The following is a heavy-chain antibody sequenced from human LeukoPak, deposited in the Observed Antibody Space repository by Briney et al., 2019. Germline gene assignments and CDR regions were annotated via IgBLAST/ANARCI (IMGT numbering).Heavy chain of an antibody. V-gene: IGHV1-46*01. CDR2: INPSGGST. CDR3: ARDSAAARPKAYYYMDV. Sequence: GASVKVSCKASGYTFTSYYMHWVRQAPGQGLEWMGIINPSGGSTSYAQKFQGRVTMTRDTSTSTVYMELSSLRSEDTAVYYCARDSAAARPKAYYYMDVWGKGTTVTVSS. J-gene: IGHJ6*03. CDR1: GYTFTSYY. D-gene: IGHD6-6*01.